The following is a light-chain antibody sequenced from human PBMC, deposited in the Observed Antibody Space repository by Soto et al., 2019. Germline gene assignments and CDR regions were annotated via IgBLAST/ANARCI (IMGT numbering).Light chain of an antibody. V-gene: IGKV1-5*01. CDR3: QQYNSYSPYT. CDR1: QSISSW. J-gene: IGKJ2*01. Sequence: DIQMTQSPSTLSASVGDRVTITCRASQSISSWLAWYQQKPGKAHKLLIYDAYSLESGVPSRFSGSGSGTEFTLTISSLQPDDFATYYCQQYNSYSPYTFGHGTKLEIK. CDR2: DAY.